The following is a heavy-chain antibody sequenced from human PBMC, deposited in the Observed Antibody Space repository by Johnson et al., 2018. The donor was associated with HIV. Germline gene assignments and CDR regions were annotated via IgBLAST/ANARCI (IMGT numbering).Heavy chain of an antibody. CDR3: ARDGQVYYNFWISSLAFDI. V-gene: IGHV3-9*01. CDR2: ISWNSGSI. D-gene: IGHD3-3*01. J-gene: IGHJ3*02. Sequence: QLVESGGGLVQPGRSLRLSCAASGFTFDDYAMHWVRQVPGKGLEWVSGISWNSGSIGYADSVKGRFTISRDNSKNTLFLQMNSLRAEDTAVYYCARDGQVYYNFWISSLAFDIWGQGTMVTVSS. CDR1: GFTFDDYA.